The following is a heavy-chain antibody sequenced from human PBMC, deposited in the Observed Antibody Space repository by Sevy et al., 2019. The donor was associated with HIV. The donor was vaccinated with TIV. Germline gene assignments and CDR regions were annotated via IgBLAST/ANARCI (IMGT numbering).Heavy chain of an antibody. V-gene: IGHV3-49*04. CDR1: GFTFSDYA. D-gene: IGHD6-19*01. J-gene: IGHJ4*02. CDR3: TRDLYGSGWFYFDY. Sequence: GGSLRLSCTASGFTFSDYAMSWVRQAPGKGLDWVGFIKTKTYGGTTEYAVSVKGRFIISRDDSKNIAYLQMNSLKTEDTAVYYCTRDLYGSGWFYFDYWGQGTLVTVSS. CDR2: IKTKTYGGTT.